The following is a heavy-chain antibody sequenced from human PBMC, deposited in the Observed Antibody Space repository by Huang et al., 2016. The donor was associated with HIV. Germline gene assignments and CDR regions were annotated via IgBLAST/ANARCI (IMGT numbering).Heavy chain of an antibody. CDR1: GFTFSNSN. CDR3: AKTSAMEQQLVGAGF. V-gene: IGHV3-48*01. J-gene: IGHJ4*02. Sequence: EVQLVEAGGGVVQQGGDLRHSGAVYGFTFSNSNMNWVRQTPGKWLDLLSYISISSNFIYYADSVKVRFTISSDNAQSTLYFQMNSLRAEDTAVYYCAKTSAMEQQLVGAGFWGQGTLVTVSS. CDR2: ISISSNFI. D-gene: IGHD1-1*01.